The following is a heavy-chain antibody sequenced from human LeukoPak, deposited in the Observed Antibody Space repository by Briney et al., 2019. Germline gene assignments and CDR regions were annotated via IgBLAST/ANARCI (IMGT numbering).Heavy chain of an antibody. Sequence: GGSLRLSCAASGFTFSIYAMSWVRQAPGKGLEWVSAISGSGGSTYYADSVKGRFTISRDNSKNTLYLQMNSLRAEDTAVYYCAKEKKYYYDGSGYPGYDYWGQGTLVTVSS. CDR3: AKEKKYYYDGSGYPGYDY. J-gene: IGHJ4*02. D-gene: IGHD3-22*01. CDR1: GFTFSIYA. CDR2: ISGSGGST. V-gene: IGHV3-23*01.